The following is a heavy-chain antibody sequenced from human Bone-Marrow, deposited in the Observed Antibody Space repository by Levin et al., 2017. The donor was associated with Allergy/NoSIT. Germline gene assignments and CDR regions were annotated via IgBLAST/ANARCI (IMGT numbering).Heavy chain of an antibody. D-gene: IGHD5/OR15-5a*01. J-gene: IGHJ2*01. CDR3: ARVRVNGNNWHFDL. CDR2: IKQDGSEM. CDR1: RFTFNTYW. V-gene: IGHV3-7*04. Sequence: PGGSLRLSCAASRFTFNTYWMSWVRQAPGKGLEWVANIKQDGSEMYYLDSVKGRFTISRDNANNSLFLQMSSLRAEDTGVYFCARVRVNGNNWHFDLWGRGTLVTVSS.